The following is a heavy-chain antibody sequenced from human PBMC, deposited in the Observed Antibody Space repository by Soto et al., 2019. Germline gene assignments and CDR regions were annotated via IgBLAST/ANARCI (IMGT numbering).Heavy chain of an antibody. D-gene: IGHD1-26*01. CDR2: ISYDGTNK. J-gene: IGHJ3*02. Sequence: SGGSLRLSCAASGFTFRSFGMHWIRQAPGKGLEWVALISYDGTNKYYAGSVRGRFTISRDNSKNTLYLEMNTLRVEDTAVYYCAKVLPATGIEGGGDAFDIWGQGTMVTVS. CDR1: GFTFRSFG. V-gene: IGHV3-30*18. CDR3: AKVLPATGIEGGGDAFDI.